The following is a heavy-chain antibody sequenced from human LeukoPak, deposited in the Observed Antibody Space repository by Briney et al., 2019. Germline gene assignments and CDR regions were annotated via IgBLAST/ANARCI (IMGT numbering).Heavy chain of an antibody. CDR1: GVSISSAPNY. V-gene: IGHV4-39*01. J-gene: IGHJ4*02. D-gene: IGHD6-13*01. CDR2: IHHSGGT. Sequence: SETLSLTCTVSGVSISSAPNYWDWIRRPPGKGLEWIGGIHHSGGTYLNPSLKSRVTISLDTSKNQFSLTLTSVTAADTAVYYCARRRLFGNSWPFDSWGQGTLVIVSS. CDR3: ARRRLFGNSWPFDS.